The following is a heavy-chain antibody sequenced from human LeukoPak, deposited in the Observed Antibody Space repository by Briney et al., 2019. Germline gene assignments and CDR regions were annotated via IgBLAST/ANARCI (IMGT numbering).Heavy chain of an antibody. V-gene: IGHV1-69*13. CDR2: IIPIFGTA. J-gene: IGHJ4*02. CDR3: ARGPRSLLLDY. CDR1: GGTFSSYA. Sequence: GASVQVSWKASGGTFSSYAISWVRQAPGQGLEWMGGIIPIFGTANYAQKFQGRVTITADESTSTAYMELSSLRSEDTAVYYCARGPRSLLLDYWGQGTLVTVSS.